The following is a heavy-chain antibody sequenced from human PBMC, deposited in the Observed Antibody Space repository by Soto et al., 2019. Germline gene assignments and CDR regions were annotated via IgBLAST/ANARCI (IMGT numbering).Heavy chain of an antibody. CDR3: VRYSHRGSYYDVLYI. CDR1: GYRFPNYW. Sequence: GESLKISCKGSGYRFPNYWIGWVRQLPGKDLEWMGIIYPDDSDTRYSPSFQGLVTISADKSITTAYLQWSSLKASDTAMYYCVRYSHRGSYYDVLYISARGTTVPVS. CDR2: IYPDDSDT. D-gene: IGHD3-22*01. V-gene: IGHV5-51*01. J-gene: IGHJ3*02.